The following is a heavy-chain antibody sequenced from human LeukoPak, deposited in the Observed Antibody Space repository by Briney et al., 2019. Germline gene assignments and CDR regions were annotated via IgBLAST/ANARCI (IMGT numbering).Heavy chain of an antibody. CDR1: GGSISSYY. CDR3: ARATYYDTLTDFYKGLDY. CDR2: IYYSGST. V-gene: IGHV4-59*08. D-gene: IGHD3-9*01. J-gene: IGHJ4*02. Sequence: SETLSLTCTVSGGSISSYYWSRIRQPPGKGLEWIGYIYYSGSTNYNPSLKSRVTISVDTSKNQFSLKLSSVTAADTAVYYCARATYYDTLTDFYKGLDYWGQGTLVTVSS.